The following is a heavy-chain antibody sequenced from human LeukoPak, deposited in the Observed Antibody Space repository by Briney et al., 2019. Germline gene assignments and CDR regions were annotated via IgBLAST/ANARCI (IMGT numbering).Heavy chain of an antibody. V-gene: IGHV1-2*02. J-gene: IGHJ4*02. Sequence: ASVKVSCKASGYTFPANYMHWVRQAPGQGLEWMGWINPNSGGSNCAQKFQGRVTMTRETSISTAYMELSRLSSDDTAVYYCARAGLAYYYGSGSYPFDYWGQGTLVTVSS. D-gene: IGHD3-10*01. CDR1: GYTFPANY. CDR2: INPNSGGS. CDR3: ARAGLAYYYGSGSYPFDY.